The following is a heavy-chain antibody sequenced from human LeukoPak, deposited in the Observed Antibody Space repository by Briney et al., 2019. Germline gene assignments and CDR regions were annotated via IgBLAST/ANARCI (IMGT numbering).Heavy chain of an antibody. CDR3: ARCGIWADSWSAGYYYMDV. Sequence: ASVKVSCKASGYTFTSYGINWVRQAPGQGLEWMGWISGYNGNTNYTQMLQGRVTMTIDASTSTAYMELRSLRSDDTAVYYCARCGIWADSWSAGYYYMDVWGKGTTVTISS. CDR1: GYTFTSYG. V-gene: IGHV1-18*01. J-gene: IGHJ6*03. CDR2: ISGYNGNT. D-gene: IGHD6-13*01.